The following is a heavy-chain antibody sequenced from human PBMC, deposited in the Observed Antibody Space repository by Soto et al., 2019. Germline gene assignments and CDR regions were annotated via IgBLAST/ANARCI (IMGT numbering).Heavy chain of an antibody. V-gene: IGHV3-30-3*01. CDR3: ARGPGTFSYVDY. Sequence: PGGSLRLSCXASGFTFSNYAIHWVRQAPGKGPEWVAVISYDGSDKYYADSVKGRFTISRDNSKNMLYLQMNSLRAEDTAVYYCARGPGTFSYVDYWGQGTLVTVSS. CDR2: ISYDGSDK. J-gene: IGHJ4*02. CDR1: GFTFSNYA. D-gene: IGHD2-21*01.